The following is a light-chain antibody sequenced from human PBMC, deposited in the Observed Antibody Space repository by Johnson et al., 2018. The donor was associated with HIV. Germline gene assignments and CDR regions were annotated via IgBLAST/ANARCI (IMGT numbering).Light chain of an antibody. CDR2: DND. CDR1: SSNIGNNY. V-gene: IGLV1-51*01. J-gene: IGLJ1*01. CDR3: GTWDGGLSIYV. Sequence: QSVLTQPPSMSAAPGQKVTISCSGSSSNIGNNYVSWYQQLPGTAPKLLIYDNDKRPSGIPDRFSASKSDTSATLGITGLQTGDEANYYCGTWDGGLSIYVVGTGTEVTAL.